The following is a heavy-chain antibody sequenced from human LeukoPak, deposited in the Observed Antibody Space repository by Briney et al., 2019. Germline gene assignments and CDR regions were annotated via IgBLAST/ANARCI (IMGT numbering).Heavy chain of an antibody. CDR3: ARNVLPFLAWSSGEDY. CDR1: GFTFSSYA. V-gene: IGHV3-23*01. Sequence: PGGSLRLSCAASGFTFSSYAMSWVRQAPGKGLEWVSAISGSGGSTYYADSVKGRFTISRDNSKNTLYLQMNSLRAEDTAVYYCARNVLPFLAWSSGEDYWGQRTLVTVSS. J-gene: IGHJ4*02. CDR2: ISGSGGST. D-gene: IGHD3-3*01.